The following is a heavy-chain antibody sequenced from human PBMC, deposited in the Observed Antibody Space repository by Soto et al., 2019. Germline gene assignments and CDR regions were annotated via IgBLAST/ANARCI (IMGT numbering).Heavy chain of an antibody. CDR2: IYHTGRT. D-gene: IGHD4-17*01. J-gene: IGHJ4*02. Sequence: SETLSLTCTVSGDSISRNSYYWGWVRQPPGKGLEWIGSIYHTGRTNHNPSLRSRVTISVDTSENQFSLRLTSVTAVDTAVYYCARVKEFGDLFDSWGQGTLVTVSS. CDR3: ARVKEFGDLFDS. CDR1: GDSISRNSYY. V-gene: IGHV4-39*01.